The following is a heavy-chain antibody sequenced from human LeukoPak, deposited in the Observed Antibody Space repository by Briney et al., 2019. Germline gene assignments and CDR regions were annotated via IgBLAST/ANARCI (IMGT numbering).Heavy chain of an antibody. Sequence: GGFLRLSCGASGFTFSSYGMHGVRQAPRKGLEGGAVIWYDGSNKYYADSVKGRFTISRDNSKNTLYLQMNSLRAEDTAVYYCARDLKVGATTWVIYYWGQGTLVTVSS. D-gene: IGHD1-26*01. CDR2: IWYDGSNK. CDR1: GFTFSSYG. J-gene: IGHJ4*02. CDR3: ARDLKVGATTWVIYY. V-gene: IGHV3-33*01.